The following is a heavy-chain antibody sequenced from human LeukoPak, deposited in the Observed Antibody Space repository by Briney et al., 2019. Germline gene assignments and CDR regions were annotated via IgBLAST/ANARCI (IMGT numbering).Heavy chain of an antibody. CDR1: GFTVNSCG. CDR3: VATPRLGVADN. CDR2: ISGSGATT. V-gene: IGHV3-23*01. Sequence: GGSLRLSCVASGFTVNSCGMSWVRQAPGKGLEWVSLISGSGATTYYADSVKGRFTTSRDTSKNTVYLQVNSLIADDTAVYYCVATPRLGVADNWGQGTLVTVSS. J-gene: IGHJ4*02. D-gene: IGHD6-19*01.